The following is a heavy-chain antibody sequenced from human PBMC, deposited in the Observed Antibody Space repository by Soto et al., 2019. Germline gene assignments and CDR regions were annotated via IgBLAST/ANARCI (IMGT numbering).Heavy chain of an antibody. J-gene: IGHJ5*02. CDR3: ARDRDYNYGSGPNSFDP. Sequence: SETLSLTCTVSGGSISSAGYFWSWIRQHPGKGLEWIGYIYQTGTTHYNPSLKSRATISVDTSKNQFSLNLNSVTAADTAVYYCARDRDYNYGSGPNSFDPWGQGTLVTVSS. CDR2: IYQTGTT. D-gene: IGHD3-10*01. CDR1: GGSISSAGYF. V-gene: IGHV4-31*03.